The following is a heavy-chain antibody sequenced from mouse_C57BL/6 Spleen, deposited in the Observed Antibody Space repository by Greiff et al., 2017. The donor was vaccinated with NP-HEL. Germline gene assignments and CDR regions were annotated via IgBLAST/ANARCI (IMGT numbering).Heavy chain of an antibody. J-gene: IGHJ4*01. CDR2: INPSSGYT. V-gene: IGHV1-7*01. CDR3: ARGDLLVYYAMDY. Sequence: QVQLKQSGAELAKPGASVKLSCKASGYTFTSYWMHWVKQRPGQGLEWIGYINPSSGYTKYNQKFKDKATLTADKSSSTAYMQLSSLTYEDSAVYYCARGDLLVYYAMDYWGQGTSVTVSS. D-gene: IGHD1-1*01. CDR1: GYTFTSYW.